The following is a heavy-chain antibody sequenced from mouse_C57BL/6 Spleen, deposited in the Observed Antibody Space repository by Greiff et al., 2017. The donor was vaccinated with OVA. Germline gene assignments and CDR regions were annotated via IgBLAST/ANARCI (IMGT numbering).Heavy chain of an antibody. J-gene: IGHJ1*03. Sequence: EVMLVESGGGLVKPGGSLKLSCAASGFTFSDYGMHWVRQAPEKGLEWVAYISSGSSTIYYADTVKGRFTISRDNAKNTLFLQMTSLRSEDTAMYYCARASYEDWYFDVWGTGTTVTVSS. CDR2: ISSGSSTI. CDR1: GFTFSDYG. V-gene: IGHV5-17*01. D-gene: IGHD2-12*01. CDR3: ARASYEDWYFDV.